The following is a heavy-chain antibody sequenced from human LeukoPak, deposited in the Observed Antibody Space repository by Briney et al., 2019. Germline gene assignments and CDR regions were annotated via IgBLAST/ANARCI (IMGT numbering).Heavy chain of an antibody. CDR3: SRGEENSTITALDS. V-gene: IGHV3-21*01. CDR1: GFTFSNYD. D-gene: IGHD5-12*01. J-gene: IGHJ4*02. Sequence: GGSLRLFCAASGFTFSNYDMHWVRQATGKGLEWVSAISSSSSYIYYADSIKGRFTISSVNDEISLYLQVNSLRAVDTAVDFCSRGEENSTITALDSWGQGTLVTVSS. CDR2: ISSSSSYI.